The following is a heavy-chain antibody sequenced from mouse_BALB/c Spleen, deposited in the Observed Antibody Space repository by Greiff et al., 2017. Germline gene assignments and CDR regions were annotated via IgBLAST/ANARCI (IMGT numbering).Heavy chain of an antibody. CDR1: GFTFSSYG. J-gene: IGHJ1*01. Sequence: EVKLQESGGGLVQPGGSLKLSCAASGFTFSSYGMSWVRQTPDKRLELVATINSNGGSTYYPDSVKGRFTISRDNAKNTLYLQMSSLKSEDTAMYYCARDRGFTYWYFDVWGAGTTVTVSS. V-gene: IGHV5-6-3*01. CDR3: ARDRGFTYWYFDV. D-gene: IGHD3-1*01. CDR2: INSNGGST.